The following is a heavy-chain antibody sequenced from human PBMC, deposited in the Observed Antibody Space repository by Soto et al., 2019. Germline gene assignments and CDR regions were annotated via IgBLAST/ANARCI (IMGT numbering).Heavy chain of an antibody. CDR1: GGSISSSSYY. CDR2: IYYSGST. J-gene: IGHJ6*02. CDR3: DRREIGYYQDYYGMDA. D-gene: IGHD3-3*01. Sequence: SETLSLTCTVSGGSISSSSYYWGWIRQPPGKGLEWIGSIYYSGSTYYNPSLKSRVTISVDTSKNQFSLKLSSVTAADTAVYYRDRREIGYYQDYYGMDAWGQGTTVTVSS. V-gene: IGHV4-39*01.